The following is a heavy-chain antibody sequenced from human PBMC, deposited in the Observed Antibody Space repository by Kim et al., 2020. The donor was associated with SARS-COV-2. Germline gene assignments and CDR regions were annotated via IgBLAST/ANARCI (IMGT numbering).Heavy chain of an antibody. CDR3: TRSNCSGGSCYDDAFDI. D-gene: IGHD2-15*01. V-gene: IGHV3-73*01. CDR1: GFTFSGSA. Sequence: GGSLRLSCAASGFTFSGSAMHWVRQASGKGLEWVGRIRSKANSYATAYAASVKGRFTISRDDSKNTAYLQMNSLKTEDTAVYYCTRSNCSGGSCYDDAFDIWGQGTMVTVSS. J-gene: IGHJ3*02. CDR2: IRSKANSYAT.